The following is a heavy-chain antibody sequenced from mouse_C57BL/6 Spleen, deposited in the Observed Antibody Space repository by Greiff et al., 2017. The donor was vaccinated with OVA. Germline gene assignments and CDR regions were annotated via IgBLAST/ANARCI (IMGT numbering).Heavy chain of an antibody. J-gene: IGHJ4*01. D-gene: IGHD2-1*01. CDR1: GFSLTSYG. CDR3: ARKHYGNSYYAMDY. Sequence: VQLVESGPGLVQPSQSLSITCTVSGFSLTSYGVHWVRQSPGKGLEWLGVIWSGGSTDYNAAFISRLSISKDNSKSQVFFKMNSLQADDTAIYYCARKHYGNSYYAMDYWGQGTSVTVSS. CDR2: IWSGGST. V-gene: IGHV2-2*01.